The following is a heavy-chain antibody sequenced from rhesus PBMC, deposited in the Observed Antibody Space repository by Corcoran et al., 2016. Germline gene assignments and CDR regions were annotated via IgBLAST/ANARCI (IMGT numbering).Heavy chain of an antibody. J-gene: IGHJ3*01. CDR2: ISRGGSI. CDR1: GFTSGNSD. Sequence: EVQLVESGGGLVQPGGSLRLSCAALGFTSGNSDLIWIRQAPGKGLEWVSYISRGGSIYYSDSVKGRFTISRDNAKNTLYLQMSSLRVEDTAVYYCAKDSTRMITVTIYDAFDFWGQGLRVTVSS. D-gene: IGHD3-9*01. CDR3: AKDSTRMITVTIYDAFDF. V-gene: IGHV3S43*01.